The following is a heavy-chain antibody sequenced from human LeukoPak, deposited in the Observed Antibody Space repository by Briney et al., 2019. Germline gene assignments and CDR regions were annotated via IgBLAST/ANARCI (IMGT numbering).Heavy chain of an antibody. J-gene: IGHJ6*03. CDR2: IRYDGSNK. CDR1: GFTFSSYG. V-gene: IGHV3-30*02. D-gene: IGHD3-10*01. CDR3: AKDSARWVRGVRFYMDV. Sequence: GGSLRLSCAASGFTFSSYGMHWVRQAPGKGLEWVAFIRYDGSNKYYADSVKGRFTISRDNSKNTLYLQMNSLRAEDTAVYYCAKDSARWVRGVRFYMDVWGKGTTVAISS.